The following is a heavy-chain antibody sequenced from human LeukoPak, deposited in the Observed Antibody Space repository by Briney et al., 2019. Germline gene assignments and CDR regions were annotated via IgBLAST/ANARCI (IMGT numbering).Heavy chain of an antibody. J-gene: IGHJ4*02. CDR1: GFTFSSYA. Sequence: GRSLRLSCAASGFTFSSYAIHSVRQAPGKGLEWVAVISHDGSNKYYADSVKGRFPISRDNSKNTLYLQMNSLRAEDRAVYYCARDGRVYYYGSGSYYYYWGQGTLVTVSS. CDR3: ARDGRVYYYGSGSYYYY. D-gene: IGHD3-10*01. CDR2: ISHDGSNK. V-gene: IGHV3-30*04.